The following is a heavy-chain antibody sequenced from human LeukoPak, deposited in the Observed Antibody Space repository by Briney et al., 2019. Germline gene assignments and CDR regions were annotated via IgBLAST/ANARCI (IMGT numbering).Heavy chain of an antibody. CDR2: ISAYNGNT. J-gene: IGHJ4*02. CDR3: AETPHYYGSGTLPTS. CDR1: GYTFTSYG. D-gene: IGHD3-10*01. Sequence: GASVKVSCKASGYTFTSYGISWVRQAPGQGLEWMGWISAYNGNTNYAQKLQGRVTMTTDTSTSTAYMELSRLRSDDTAVYYCAETPHYYGSGTLPTSWGQGTLVTVSS. V-gene: IGHV1-18*01.